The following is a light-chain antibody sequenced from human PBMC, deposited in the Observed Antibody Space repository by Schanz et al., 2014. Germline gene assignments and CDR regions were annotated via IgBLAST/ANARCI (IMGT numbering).Light chain of an antibody. Sequence: SVLTQPPSASGTPGQRVTISCSGSSSNIGGNYVYWYQHLPGTAPKLLIFSNNQRPSGVPDRFSASKSGTSASLAITGLQAEDEATYYCQSYDNSLSGHYVFGTGAKVTVL. CDR3: QSYDNSLSGHYV. CDR1: SSNIGGNY. CDR2: SNN. V-gene: IGLV1-47*02. J-gene: IGLJ1*01.